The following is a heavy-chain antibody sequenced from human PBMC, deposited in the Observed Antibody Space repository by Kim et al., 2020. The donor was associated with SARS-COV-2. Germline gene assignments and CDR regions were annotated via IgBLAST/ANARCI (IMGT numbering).Heavy chain of an antibody. J-gene: IGHJ4*02. D-gene: IGHD6-6*01. CDR2: IYWDDDK. V-gene: IGHV2-5*02. CDR1: GFSLSTSGVG. CDR3: AHRLPARPFRGYFDY. Sequence: SGPTLVNPTQTLTLTCTFSGFSLSTSGVGVGWIRQPPGKALEWLALIYWDDDKRYSPSLKSRRTITKDTSKNQVVLTMTNMDPVDTATYYCAHRLPARPFRGYFDYWGQGTLVTVSS.